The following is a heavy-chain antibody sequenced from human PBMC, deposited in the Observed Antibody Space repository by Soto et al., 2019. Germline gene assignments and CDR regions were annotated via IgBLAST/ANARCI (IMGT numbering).Heavy chain of an antibody. CDR3: ARDLFYDRDLGGFDP. Sequence: EVQLVESGGGLIQPGGSLRLSCAASGFTVSSNYMSWVRRAPGKGLEWVSVIHSGGSTYYADSVKGRFTISSDNLKNTLYLQMNNLRADDTAVYYCARDLFYDRDLGGFDPWGQGTLVTVSS. J-gene: IGHJ5*02. CDR2: IHSGGST. D-gene: IGHD3-22*01. CDR1: GFTVSSNY. V-gene: IGHV3-53*01.